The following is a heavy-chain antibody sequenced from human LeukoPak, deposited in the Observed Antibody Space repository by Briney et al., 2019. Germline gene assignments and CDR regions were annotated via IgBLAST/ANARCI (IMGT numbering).Heavy chain of an antibody. CDR2: ISWNSGSI. D-gene: IGHD5-12*01. Sequence: PGRSLRLSCAASGFTFDDYAMHWVRHAPGKGLEWVSGISWNSGSIGYADSVKGRFTISRDNAKNSLYLQMNSLRAEDTALYYCAKDIVATITGWFDPWGQGTLVTVSS. CDR3: AKDIVATITGWFDP. V-gene: IGHV3-9*01. J-gene: IGHJ5*02. CDR1: GFTFDDYA.